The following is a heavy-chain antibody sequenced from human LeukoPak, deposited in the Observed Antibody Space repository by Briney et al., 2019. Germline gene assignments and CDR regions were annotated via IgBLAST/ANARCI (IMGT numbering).Heavy chain of an antibody. CDR1: GGSISSYGGSISSHS. CDR3: SEGRNVDAFDS. J-gene: IGHJ3*01. Sequence: SETLSLTCTVPGGSISSYGGSISSHSWSWIRQPPGKVLEWIGDIYSSGSTNYNPSLKSRGSISADTSKKQSSLRLTSVTAADTAVYYCSEGRNVDAFDSWGQGTMVTVSS. CDR2: IYSSGST. V-gene: IGHV4-61*01. D-gene: IGHD1-1*01.